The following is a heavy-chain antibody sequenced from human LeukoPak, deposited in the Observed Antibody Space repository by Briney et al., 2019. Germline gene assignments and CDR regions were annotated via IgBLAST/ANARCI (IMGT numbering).Heavy chain of an antibody. J-gene: IGHJ6*02. D-gene: IGHD3-16*01. V-gene: IGHV4-59*08. Sequence: SETLSLTCTVSGGSISSYYWSWIRQPPGKGLEWVGYIDYSGSTNYNPSLKSRVTISVDTSKNQFSLKLSSVTAADTAVYYCARVGGGAYYYGMDVWGQGTTVSVFS. CDR2: IDYSGST. CDR3: ARVGGGAYYYGMDV. CDR1: GGSISSYY.